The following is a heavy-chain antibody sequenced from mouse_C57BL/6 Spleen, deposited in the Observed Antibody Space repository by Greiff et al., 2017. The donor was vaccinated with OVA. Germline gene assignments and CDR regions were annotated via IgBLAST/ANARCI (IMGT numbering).Heavy chain of an antibody. J-gene: IGHJ3*01. CDR3: TTFYEVFAY. Sequence: VQLQPSGAELVWPGASVKLSCTASGFNITVDYMHWVQPRPEQGLEWIGWIDPENGDTEYASKLQGKATITVDTSSNTAYLQLSSLTTEDTAVYYCTTFYEVFAYWGQGTLVTVSA. V-gene: IGHV14-4*01. CDR2: IDPENGDT. D-gene: IGHD2-3*01. CDR1: GFNITVDY.